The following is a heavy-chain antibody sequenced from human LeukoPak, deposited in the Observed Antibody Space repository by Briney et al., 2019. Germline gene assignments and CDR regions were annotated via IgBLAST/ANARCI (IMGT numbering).Heavy chain of an antibody. D-gene: IGHD2-15*01. J-gene: IGHJ6*02. Sequence: PSETLSLTCTVSGGSISSYYWSWIRQPPGKGLEWIGYIYYSGSTNYNPSLKSRVTISVDTSKDQFSLKLSSVTAADTAVYYCARDSVVVVAATPEVYYYYGMDVWGQGTTVTVSS. CDR3: ARDSVVVVAATPEVYYYYGMDV. V-gene: IGHV4-59*01. CDR1: GGSISSYY. CDR2: IYYSGST.